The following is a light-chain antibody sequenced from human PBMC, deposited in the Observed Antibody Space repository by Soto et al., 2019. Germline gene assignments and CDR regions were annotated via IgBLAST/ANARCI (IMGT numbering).Light chain of an antibody. CDR1: QGISTW. CDR3: QQASSLPHT. Sequence: DIQMTKSPSSVSASVGDRVTITCRASQGISTWLAWYQQKPGKVPKLLIYGASSLQTGVPSRFSGSGSGTDFTLTISSLQAEDFATYYCQQASSLPHTFGQGTKLEIK. J-gene: IGKJ2*01. V-gene: IGKV1-12*01. CDR2: GAS.